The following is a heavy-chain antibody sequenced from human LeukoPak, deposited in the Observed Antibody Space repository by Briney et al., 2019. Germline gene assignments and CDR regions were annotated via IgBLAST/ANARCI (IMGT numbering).Heavy chain of an antibody. CDR3: ASDPSPLIVGATDAFDI. CDR1: GDSVSSNSTA. D-gene: IGHD1-26*01. Sequence: SQTLSLTCAISGDSVSSNSTAWNWIRQSPSRGLEWLGRTYYRSKWYNDYAVSEKSRITINPDTSENQSSRQLNSVTPEDTAVYYCASDPSPLIVGATDAFDIWGQGTMVTASA. J-gene: IGHJ3*02. CDR2: TYYRSKWYN. V-gene: IGHV6-1*01.